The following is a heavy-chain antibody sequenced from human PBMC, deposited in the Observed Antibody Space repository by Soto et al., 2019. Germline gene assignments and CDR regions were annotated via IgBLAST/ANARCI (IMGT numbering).Heavy chain of an antibody. CDR2: MLYSGLT. CDR1: GYSVISSDYY. Sequence: QLHLQESGPGLVKTSETLSLTCSVSGYSVISSDYYWAWIRQPPGKGLEWIGSMLYSGLTYYNPSLKSRVTLSVDTSKNQFSVRLNSVTASDTAVYYCAPLTVSLSGPYGIHVWGQGTTVTVSS. V-gene: IGHV4-39*01. CDR3: APLTVSLSGPYGIHV. J-gene: IGHJ6*02. D-gene: IGHD2-15*01.